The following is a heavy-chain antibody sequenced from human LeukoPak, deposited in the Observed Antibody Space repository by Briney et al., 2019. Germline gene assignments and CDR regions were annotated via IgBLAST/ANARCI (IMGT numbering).Heavy chain of an antibody. CDR2: IYYSGST. J-gene: IGHJ4*02. CDR3: ARENGYRYDY. CDR1: GGSITSYY. V-gene: IGHV4-59*01. Sequence: SETLSLTCTVSGGSITSYYWSWIRQPPGKGLEWIGSIYYSGSTNYNSSLKSRVTISVDTSKNQFSLKLSSVTAADTALYYCARENGYRYDYWGQGTLVTVSS. D-gene: IGHD5-18*01.